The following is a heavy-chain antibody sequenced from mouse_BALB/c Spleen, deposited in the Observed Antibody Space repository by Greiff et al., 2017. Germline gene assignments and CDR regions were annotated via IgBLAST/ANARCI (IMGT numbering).Heavy chain of an antibody. CDR3: ARDYYGSRDWYFDV. J-gene: IGHJ1*01. Sequence: EVKLMESGGGLVQPGGSLRLSCATSGFTFTDYYMSWVRQPPGKALEWLGFIRNKANGYTTEYSASVKGRFTISRDNSQSILYLQMNTLRAEDSATYYCARDYYGSRDWYFDVGGAGTTGTVSS. CDR1: GFTFTDYY. V-gene: IGHV7-3*02. CDR2: IRNKANGYTT. D-gene: IGHD1-1*01.